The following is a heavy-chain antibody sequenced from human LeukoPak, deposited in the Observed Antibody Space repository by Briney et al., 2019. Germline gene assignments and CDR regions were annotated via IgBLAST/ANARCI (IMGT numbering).Heavy chain of an antibody. J-gene: IGHJ4*02. CDR3: AKAAEDYYYDSSGYSGDY. V-gene: IGHV3-64*04. Sequence: PGGSLRLSCAASGFTFSSYAMHWVRQAPGKGLEYVSAISSNGGSTYYADSVKGRFTISRDNSKNTLYLQMNSLRAEDTAVYYCAKAAEDYYYDSSGYSGDYWGQGTLVTVSS. D-gene: IGHD3-22*01. CDR2: ISSNGGST. CDR1: GFTFSSYA.